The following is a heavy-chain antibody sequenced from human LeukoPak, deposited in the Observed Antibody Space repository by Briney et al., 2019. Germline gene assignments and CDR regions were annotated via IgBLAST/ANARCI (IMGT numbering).Heavy chain of an antibody. Sequence: ASVKASCKVSGYTLTELSMHWVRQAPGKGLEWMGGFDPEDGETIYAQKFQGRLSLTRDMSTSTDYMELSSLRSEDAAVYYCAREGIRIAAAGTIDYWGQGTLVTVSS. D-gene: IGHD6-13*01. CDR2: FDPEDGET. J-gene: IGHJ4*02. CDR3: AREGIRIAAAGTIDY. V-gene: IGHV1-24*01. CDR1: GYTLTELS.